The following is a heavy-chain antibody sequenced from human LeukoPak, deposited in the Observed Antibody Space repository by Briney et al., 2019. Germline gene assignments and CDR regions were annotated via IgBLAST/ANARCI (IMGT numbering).Heavy chain of an antibody. J-gene: IGHJ4*02. D-gene: IGHD7-27*01. V-gene: IGHV3-15*01. CDR2: IKSRSDGGTA. Sequence: GGSLRLSCAASGFSFSNAWMSWVRQAPGKGLEWVGRIKSRSDGGTAEYATSVKDRFTISRDDSKNTLYLEMSSLKTEDMGVYCATTIKWGPVDFNYWGQGTLVTVSS. CDR1: GFSFSNAW. CDR3: TTIKWGPVDFNY.